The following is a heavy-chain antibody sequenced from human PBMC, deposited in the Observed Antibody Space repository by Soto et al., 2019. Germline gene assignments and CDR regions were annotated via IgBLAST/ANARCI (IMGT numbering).Heavy chain of an antibody. CDR3: AKSAHDHYFDWLSPYC. Sequence: QVQLVESGGGVVQPGRSLRLSCAVSGFSFSACAMHWVRQAPGKGLESVAVISHDGNSKDYADSVKGRFTISRDNSENTLYLQMNSLRGEDTAVYYCAKSAHDHYFDWLSPYCWGQGILVTVSS. V-gene: IGHV3-30*18. CDR1: GFSFSACA. CDR2: ISHDGNSK. J-gene: IGHJ4*02. D-gene: IGHD3-9*01.